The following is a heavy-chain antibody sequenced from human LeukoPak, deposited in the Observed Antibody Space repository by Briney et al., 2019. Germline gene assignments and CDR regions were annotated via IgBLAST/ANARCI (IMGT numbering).Heavy chain of an antibody. Sequence: GGSLRLSCAASGFTFTTYGMHWVRQAPGKGLEWVACIYPDGTNKDYADSVKGRFTISRDNAKNSLYLQMNSLRAEDTAVYYCARYSSSWYDYWGQGTLVTVSS. J-gene: IGHJ4*02. CDR2: IYPDGTNK. CDR3: ARYSSSWYDY. CDR1: GFTFTTYG. V-gene: IGHV3-33*03. D-gene: IGHD6-13*01.